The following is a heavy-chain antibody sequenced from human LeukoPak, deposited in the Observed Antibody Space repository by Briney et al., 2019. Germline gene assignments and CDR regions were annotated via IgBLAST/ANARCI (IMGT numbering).Heavy chain of an antibody. CDR1: GFTFSSYA. CDR2: ISGSGGST. V-gene: IGHV3-23*01. CDR3: ARDPNGDYVGAFDI. Sequence: GGSLRLSCAASGFTFSSYAMSWVRQAPGKGLKWVSAISGSGGSTYYADSVKGRFTISRDNSKNTLYLQMNSLRAEDTAVYYCARDPNGDYVGAFDILGQGTMVTVSS. J-gene: IGHJ3*02. D-gene: IGHD4-17*01.